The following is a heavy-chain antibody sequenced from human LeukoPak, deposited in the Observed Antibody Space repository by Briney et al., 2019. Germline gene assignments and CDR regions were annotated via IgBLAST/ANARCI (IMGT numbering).Heavy chain of an antibody. CDR1: GGSISSDY. V-gene: IGHV4-59*01. CDR2: IYYSGST. D-gene: IGHD2-2*01. J-gene: IGHJ4*02. CDR3: ARGSGSSTSFFY. Sequence: PSETQSLTCTVSGGSISSDYWSWIRQPPGKGLEWIGYIYYSGSTNYNPSLKSRVTISVDTSKNQFSLKLSSVTAADTAVYYCARGSGSSTSFFYWGQGTLVTVSS.